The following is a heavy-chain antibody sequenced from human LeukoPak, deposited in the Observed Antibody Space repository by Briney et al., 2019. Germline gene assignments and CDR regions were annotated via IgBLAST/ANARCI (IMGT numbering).Heavy chain of an antibody. D-gene: IGHD4-17*01. V-gene: IGHV1-24*01. J-gene: IGHJ4*02. Sequence: ASVKVSCKVSGYTLTELSMHWLRQAPGKGLEWMGGFYPEDGETIYAQKFQGRVTMTEDTSTDTAYMELSSLRSEDTAVYYCATTMTTVTTNLRAELTNWGQGTLVTVSS. CDR2: FYPEDGET. CDR3: ATTMTTVTTNLRAELTN. CDR1: GYTLTELS.